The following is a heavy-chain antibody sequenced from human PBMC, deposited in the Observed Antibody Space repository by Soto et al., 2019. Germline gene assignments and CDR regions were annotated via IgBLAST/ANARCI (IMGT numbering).Heavy chain of an antibody. CDR2: ISSSSSTI. V-gene: IGHV3-48*01. CDR1: GFTFSSYS. Sequence: EVQLVESGGGLVQPGGSLRLSCAASGFTFSSYSMNWVRQAPGKGLEWVSYISSSSSTIYYADSVKGRFTISRDNAKSSLYLQMNSLRAEDTAVYYCARGPVEMATIIDYWGQGTLVTVSS. CDR3: ARGPVEMATIIDY. D-gene: IGHD5-12*01. J-gene: IGHJ4*02.